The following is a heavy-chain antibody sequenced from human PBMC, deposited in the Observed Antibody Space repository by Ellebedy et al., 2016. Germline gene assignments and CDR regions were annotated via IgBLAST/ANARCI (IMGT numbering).Heavy chain of an antibody. Sequence: ASVKVSXXASGYTFTGYYMHWVRQAPGQGLEWMGWINPNSGGTNYAQKLQGRVTMTTDTSTSTAYMELRSLRSDDTAVYYCARGDYGDYDARYFDYWGQGTLVTVSS. CDR2: INPNSGGT. J-gene: IGHJ4*02. V-gene: IGHV1-2*02. CDR3: ARGDYGDYDARYFDY. CDR1: GYTFTGYY. D-gene: IGHD4-17*01.